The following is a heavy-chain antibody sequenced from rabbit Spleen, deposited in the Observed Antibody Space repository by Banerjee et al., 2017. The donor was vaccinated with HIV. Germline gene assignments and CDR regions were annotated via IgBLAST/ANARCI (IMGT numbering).Heavy chain of an antibody. J-gene: IGHJ3*01. CDR2: INIVPGKS. D-gene: IGHD7-1*01. CDR1: GVSFSDKDG. Sequence: LAESGGGLVQPEGSLTLTCKTSGVSFSDKDGMCWVRQAPGQGLAWIACINIVPGKSVYGSWAKGRFIRSRTSSTTVTLQMTSLAAADSATYFCARVGSSRGNNWDWWGQGARVTVS. V-gene: IGHV1S45*01. CDR3: ARVGSSRGNNWDW.